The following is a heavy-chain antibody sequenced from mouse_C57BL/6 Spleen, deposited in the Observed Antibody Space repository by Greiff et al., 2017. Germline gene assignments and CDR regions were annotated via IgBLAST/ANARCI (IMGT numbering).Heavy chain of an antibody. CDR1: GFSLTSYG. CDR3: ASYDYDDFDV. Sequence: QVQLKQPGPGLVQPSQSLSITCTVSGFSLTSYGVHWVRQSPGKGLEWLGVIWSGGSTDYNAAFISRLSISKDNSKSQVFFKMNSLQADDTAIYYCASYDYDDFDVWGTGTTVTVSS. J-gene: IGHJ1*03. CDR2: IWSGGST. D-gene: IGHD2-4*01. V-gene: IGHV2-2*01.